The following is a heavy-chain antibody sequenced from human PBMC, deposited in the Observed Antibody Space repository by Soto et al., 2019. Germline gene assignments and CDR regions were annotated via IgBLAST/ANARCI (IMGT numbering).Heavy chain of an antibody. CDR3: ARHLTSITIFGVDRAHDAFDI. V-gene: IGHV5-10-1*01. CDR1: GYSFTSYW. CDR2: IDPSDSYT. Sequence: PGESLKISCKGSGYSFTSYWISWVRQMPGKGLEWMGRIDPSDSYTNYSPSFQGHVTISADKSISTAYLQWSSLMASDTAMYYCARHLTSITIFGVDRAHDAFDIWGQGTMVTVSS. D-gene: IGHD3-3*01. J-gene: IGHJ3*02.